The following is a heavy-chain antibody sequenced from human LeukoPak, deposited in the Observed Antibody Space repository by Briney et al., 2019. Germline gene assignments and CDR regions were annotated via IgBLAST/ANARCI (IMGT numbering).Heavy chain of an antibody. J-gene: IGHJ3*02. Sequence: GGSLRLSCVASGFTFSAYAMSWVRQAPGKGLEWVSTISGTGANTYFADSVKGRLTISRDNSKNTLYLQMNSLRAEDTAVYYCAKDRGLQIKAAFDIWGQGTLVTVSS. CDR2: ISGTGANT. CDR1: GFTFSAYA. V-gene: IGHV3-23*01. CDR3: AKDRGLQIKAAFDI. D-gene: IGHD5-24*01.